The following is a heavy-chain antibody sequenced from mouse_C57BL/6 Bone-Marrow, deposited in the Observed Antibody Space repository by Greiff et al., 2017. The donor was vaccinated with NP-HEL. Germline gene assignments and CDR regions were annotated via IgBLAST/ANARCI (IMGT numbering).Heavy chain of an antibody. CDR1: GFNIKDDY. Sequence: EVQLQQSGAELVRPGASVKLSCTASGFNIKDDYMHWVKQRPEQGLEWIGWIDPENGDTEYASKFQGKATITADTSSNTAYLQLSSLTSEDTAVYYCTVSYSNYWFAYWGQGTLVTVSA. V-gene: IGHV14-4*01. D-gene: IGHD2-5*01. CDR2: IDPENGDT. CDR3: TVSYSNYWFAY. J-gene: IGHJ3*01.